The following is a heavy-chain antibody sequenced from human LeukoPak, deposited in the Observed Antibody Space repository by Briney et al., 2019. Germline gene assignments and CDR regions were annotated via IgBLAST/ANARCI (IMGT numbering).Heavy chain of an antibody. V-gene: IGHV4-38-2*02. J-gene: IGHJ4*02. CDR3: AKTRIAAAGSAADN. D-gene: IGHD6-13*01. Sequence: PSETLSLTCTVSGYSISSGYYWGWIRQPPGKGLEWIGFMYHSGTTYYNPSLKSRVTISVDTSKNRFSLKLSSVTAADTALYDCAKTRIAAAGSAADNWGQGTLVTVSS. CDR2: MYHSGTT. CDR1: GYSISSGYY.